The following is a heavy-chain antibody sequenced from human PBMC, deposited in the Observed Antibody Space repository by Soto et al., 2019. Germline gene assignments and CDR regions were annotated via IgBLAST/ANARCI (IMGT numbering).Heavy chain of an antibody. V-gene: IGHV3-30-3*01. D-gene: IGHD5-18*01. J-gene: IGHJ4*02. CDR3: ALRYSYGYEY. Sequence: QVQLVESGGGVVQPGRSLRLSCAASGFTFSSYAMHWVRQAPGKGLEWVAVISYDGSNKYYADSVKGRFTISRDNSKNTLYLQMNRLRAEDTAVYYCALRYSYGYEYWGQGTLVPVSS. CDR2: ISYDGSNK. CDR1: GFTFSSYA.